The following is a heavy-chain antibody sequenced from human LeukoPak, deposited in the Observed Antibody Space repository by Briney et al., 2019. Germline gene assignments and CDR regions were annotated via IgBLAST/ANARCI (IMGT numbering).Heavy chain of an antibody. CDR1: GGSISSYY. J-gene: IGHJ6*03. D-gene: IGHD3-16*02. V-gene: IGHV4-4*07. Sequence: PSETLSLTCTVSGGSISSYYWSWIRQPAGKGLEWIGRIYTSGSTNYNPSLKSRVTISVDTSKNQFSLKLSSVTAADTAVYYCARGRADYVWGSYRRFYYYYYMDVWGKGTTVTISS. CDR3: ARGRADYVWGSYRRFYYYYYMDV. CDR2: IYTSGST.